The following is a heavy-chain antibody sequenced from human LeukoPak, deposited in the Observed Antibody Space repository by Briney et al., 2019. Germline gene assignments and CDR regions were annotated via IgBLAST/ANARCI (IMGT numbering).Heavy chain of an antibody. J-gene: IGHJ4*02. CDR1: GYTFTGYY. CDR3: ARALGVVIAVFDY. D-gene: IGHD3-3*01. CDR2: INPNSGGT. Sequence: ALVKVSCKASGYTFTGYYMHWVRQAPGQGLEWMGWINPNSGGTNYAQKFQGRVTMTRDTSISTAYMELSRLRSDDTAVYYCARALGVVIAVFDYWGQGTLVTVSS. V-gene: IGHV1-2*02.